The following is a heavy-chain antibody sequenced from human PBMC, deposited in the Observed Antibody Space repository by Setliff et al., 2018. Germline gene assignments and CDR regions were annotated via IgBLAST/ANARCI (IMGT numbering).Heavy chain of an antibody. CDR2: IIPNFGTT. J-gene: IGHJ6*03. D-gene: IGHD2-2*01. CDR1: GSTFRSYG. CDR3: AREVVVVKSAINYYYYMDV. Sequence: GASVKVSCKASGSTFRSYGISWARQAPGQGLEWMGGIIPNFGTTSYAQKFQGRVTITTDESTNTAYMELSSLRSDDTAVFYCAREVVVVKSAINYYYYMDVWGKGTTVTVSS. V-gene: IGHV1-69*05.